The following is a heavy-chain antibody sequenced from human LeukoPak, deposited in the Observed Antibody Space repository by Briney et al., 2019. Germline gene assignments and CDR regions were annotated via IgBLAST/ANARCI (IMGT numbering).Heavy chain of an antibody. CDR3: ARGGVYSSSWYPE. CDR2: INHSGST. Sequence: PSETLSLTCAVYGGSFSGYYWSWIRQPPGKGLEWIGEINHSGSTNYNPSLKSRVTISVDTSKNQFSLKLSPVTAADTAVYYCARGGVYSSSWYPEWGQGTLVTVSS. CDR1: GGSFSGYY. J-gene: IGHJ4*02. D-gene: IGHD6-13*01. V-gene: IGHV4-34*01.